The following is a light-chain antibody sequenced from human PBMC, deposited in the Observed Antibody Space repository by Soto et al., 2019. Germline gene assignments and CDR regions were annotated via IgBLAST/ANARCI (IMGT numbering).Light chain of an antibody. V-gene: IGKV3-15*01. CDR3: QQYNNWPSIT. CDR2: GAS. CDR1: QSVSSN. Sequence: EIVMTQSPATLSVSPGERATLSCRASQSVSSNLAWYQQKPGQAPRLLIYGASTRATGIPARFSGSGSGTEFTLTISSLQSEDFAVYYCQQYNNWPSITFGQGTQLEIK. J-gene: IGKJ5*01.